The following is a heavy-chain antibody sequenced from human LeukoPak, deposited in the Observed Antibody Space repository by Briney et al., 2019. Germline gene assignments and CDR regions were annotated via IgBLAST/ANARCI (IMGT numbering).Heavy chain of an antibody. CDR2: IRQDGSNK. D-gene: IGHD3-3*01. J-gene: IGHJ4*02. CDR3: ARDRSDYFDY. Sequence: GGSLRLSCAATGFTFSNYGMHWVRQAPGKGLEWVTFIRQDGSNKYYADSVKGRFTISRDNSKNTLYMQMNSLRAEDTAVYYCARDRSDYFDYWGQGTLVTVSS. V-gene: IGHV3-30*02. CDR1: GFTFSNYG.